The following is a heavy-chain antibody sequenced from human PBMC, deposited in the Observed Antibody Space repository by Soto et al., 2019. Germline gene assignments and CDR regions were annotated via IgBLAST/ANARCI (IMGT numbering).Heavy chain of an antibody. CDR2: VWYDGSNK. J-gene: IGHJ3*02. CDR1: GFTFSSYG. D-gene: IGHD3-22*01. CDR3: ARTPTYYYDSSGYSDDAFDI. V-gene: IGHV3-33*01. Sequence: QVQLVESGGGVVQPGRSLRLSCPASGFTFSSYGMHWVRQAPGKGLEWVAVVWYDGSNKYYADSVKGRFTISRDNSKNTLYLQMNSLRAEDTAVYYCARTPTYYYDSSGYSDDAFDIWGQGTMVTVSS.